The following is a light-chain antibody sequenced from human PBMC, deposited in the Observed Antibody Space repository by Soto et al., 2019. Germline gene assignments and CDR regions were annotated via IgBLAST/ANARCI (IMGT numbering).Light chain of an antibody. J-gene: IGKJ1*01. CDR3: QHYNSYSEA. CDR1: QSVSNN. Sequence: EIVMTQSPATLSVSPGERATLSCRASQSVSNNLAWYQQKPGQPPRLLIYDASTRATGIPARFSGSGSGTEFTLTISSLQSEDFATYYCQHYNSYSEAFGQGTKVELK. CDR2: DAS. V-gene: IGKV3-15*01.